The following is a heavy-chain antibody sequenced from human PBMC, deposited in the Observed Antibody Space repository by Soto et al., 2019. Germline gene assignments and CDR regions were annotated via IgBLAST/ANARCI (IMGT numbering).Heavy chain of an antibody. V-gene: IGHV4-39*01. Sequence: XGTLALTCTVSGGSVSNSNYYWGWIRQSPGKGLEWIGSVYYRGRSYSKSSVKSRVTISVDTSKNQFSLNLNSVTASDTAVYFCVSQRTSVLTQAYFDYWGPGALVTVSS. CDR1: GGSVSNSNYY. D-gene: IGHD2-8*01. CDR3: VSQRTSVLTQAYFDY. CDR2: VYYRGRS. J-gene: IGHJ4*02.